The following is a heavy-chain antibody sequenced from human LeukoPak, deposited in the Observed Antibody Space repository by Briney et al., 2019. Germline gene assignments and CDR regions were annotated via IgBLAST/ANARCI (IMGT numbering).Heavy chain of an antibody. J-gene: IGHJ4*02. CDR3: ARVAEVVILIYYFDY. CDR1: GFTFSSYA. D-gene: IGHD3-22*01. CDR2: ISYDGSNK. Sequence: GGSLRLSCAASGFTFSSYAMHWVRQAPGKGLEWVAVISYDGSNKYYADSVKGRFTISRDNSKNTLYLQMNSLRAEDTAVYYCARVAEVVILIYYFDYWGQGTLVTVSS. V-gene: IGHV3-30-3*01.